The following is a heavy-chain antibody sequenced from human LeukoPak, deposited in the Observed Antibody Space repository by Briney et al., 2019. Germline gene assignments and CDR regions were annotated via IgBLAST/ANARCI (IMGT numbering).Heavy chain of an antibody. CDR3: ARGHYDFWSGHYMDV. D-gene: IGHD3-3*01. CDR1: GGSISSGSYY. V-gene: IGHV4-61*02. J-gene: IGHJ6*03. Sequence: PSETLSLTCTVSGGSISSGSYYWSWIRQPAGKGLEWIGRIYTSGSTNYNPSLKSRVTISVDTSKNQFSLKLSSVTAADTAVYYCARGHYDFWSGHYMDVWGKGTTVTVSS. CDR2: IYTSGST.